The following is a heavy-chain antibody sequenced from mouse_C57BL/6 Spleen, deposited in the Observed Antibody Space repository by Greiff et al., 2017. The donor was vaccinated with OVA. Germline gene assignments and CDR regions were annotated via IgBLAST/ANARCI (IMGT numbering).Heavy chain of an antibody. CDR1: GYTFTSYG. CDR2: IYPRSGNT. CDR3: ARQDRYDYDDPAWFAY. V-gene: IGHV1-81*01. D-gene: IGHD2-4*01. Sequence: QVQLQQSGAELARPGASVKLSCKASGYTFTSYGISWVKQRTGQGLEWIGEIYPRSGNTYYNEKFKGKATLTADKSSSTAYMELRSLTSVDSAVYFCARQDRYDYDDPAWFAYWGQGTLVTVSA. J-gene: IGHJ3*01.